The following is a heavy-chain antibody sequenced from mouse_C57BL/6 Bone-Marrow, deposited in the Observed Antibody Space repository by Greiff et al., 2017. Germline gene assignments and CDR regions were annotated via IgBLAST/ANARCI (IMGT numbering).Heavy chain of an antibody. D-gene: IGHD2-5*01. Sequence: EVKVEESGPGLAKPSQTLSLTCSVTGYSITSDYWNWIRKFPGNKLEYMGYISYSGSTYYKTSLKSRISITPDTSKNQYYLQLHSVTTEDTATYYCARYTYYSNYDAMDYWGQGTSVTVSS. V-gene: IGHV3-8*01. CDR1: GYSITSDY. J-gene: IGHJ4*01. CDR2: ISYSGST. CDR3: ARYTYYSNYDAMDY.